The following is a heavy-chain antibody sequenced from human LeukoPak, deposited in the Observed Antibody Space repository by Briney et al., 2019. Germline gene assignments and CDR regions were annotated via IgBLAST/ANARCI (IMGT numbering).Heavy chain of an antibody. CDR1: GYTFTDYY. Sequence: ASVKVSCKASGYTFTDYYNHWVRQAPGQGLEWMGWINPNSGDTKSAQKLQGRLTMTRDTSITTAYMDLSRLTSDDTAVYYCTRDDIVGARDFDYWGQGTLVTVSS. J-gene: IGHJ4*02. CDR2: INPNSGDT. V-gene: IGHV1-2*02. CDR3: TRDDIVGARDFDY. D-gene: IGHD1-26*01.